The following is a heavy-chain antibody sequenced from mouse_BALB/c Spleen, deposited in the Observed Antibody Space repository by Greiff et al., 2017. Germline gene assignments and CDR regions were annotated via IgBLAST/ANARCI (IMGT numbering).Heavy chain of an antibody. Sequence: EVKLVESGGGLVKPGGSLKLSCAASGFTFSDYYMYWVRQTPEKRLEWVATISDGGSYTYYPDSVKGRFTISRDNAKNNLYLQMSSLKSEDTAMYYCARAGGYPYWYFDVWGAGTTVTVSS. CDR1: GFTFSDYY. J-gene: IGHJ1*01. D-gene: IGHD2-2*01. CDR3: ARAGGYPYWYFDV. V-gene: IGHV5-4*02. CDR2: ISDGGSYT.